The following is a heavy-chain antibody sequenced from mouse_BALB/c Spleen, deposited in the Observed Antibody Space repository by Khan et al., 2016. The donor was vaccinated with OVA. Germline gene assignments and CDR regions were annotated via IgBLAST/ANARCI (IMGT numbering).Heavy chain of an antibody. V-gene: IGHV2-6-4*01. J-gene: IGHJ4*01. D-gene: IGHD2-14*01. Sequence: QVQLKESGPGLVAPSQSLSITCTVSGFSLSRYSIHWVRQPPGKGLEWLGMIWGGGSTDYNSTLKSRLSIGKDTSKSQVFLKMNSLQTDDTAMYYCARAYYRYDGYYAMDYWGQGTSVTVSS. CDR2: IWGGGST. CDR1: GFSLSRYS. CDR3: ARAYYRYDGYYAMDY.